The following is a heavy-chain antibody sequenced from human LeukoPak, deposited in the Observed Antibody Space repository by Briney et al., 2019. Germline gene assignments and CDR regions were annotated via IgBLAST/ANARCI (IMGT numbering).Heavy chain of an antibody. D-gene: IGHD1/OR15-1a*01. CDR3: ARDEQEDYYYYYGMDV. Sequence: GGSLSRSCAASEFTLSSYAMNWVREGLGKGLEWASYISSSGSTIYYADYVMGRFTISRDNANNSLYLQMNSLRAEDTAVYYCARDEQEDYYYYYGMDVWGQGTTVTVSS. CDR1: EFTLSSYA. J-gene: IGHJ6*02. V-gene: IGHV3-48*03. CDR2: ISSSGSTI.